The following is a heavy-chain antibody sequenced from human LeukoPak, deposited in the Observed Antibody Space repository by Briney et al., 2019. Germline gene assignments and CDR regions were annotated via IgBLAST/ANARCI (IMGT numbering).Heavy chain of an antibody. Sequence: ASVKVSCKASGYTFTSHYMHWVRQAPGHGLEWMGIIDPSGGTTSYAQKFQGRVTMTRDTSTSTVYMELSSLRSEDTAVYYCARVRYYYDSSGYYYDPYYFDYWGQGTLVTVSS. J-gene: IGHJ4*02. CDR2: IDPSGGTT. V-gene: IGHV1-46*01. CDR1: GYTFTSHY. D-gene: IGHD3-22*01. CDR3: ARVRYYYDSSGYYYDPYYFDY.